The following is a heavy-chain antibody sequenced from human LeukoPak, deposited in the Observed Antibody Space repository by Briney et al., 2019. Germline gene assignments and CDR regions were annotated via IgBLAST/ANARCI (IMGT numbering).Heavy chain of an antibody. V-gene: IGHV1-46*01. Sequence: ASVKVSCKASGYTFTDYYIHWVRQAPGRGLEWMGILNPSGGSTTYAQKFQGRVTITADESTSTAYMELGSLRSEDTAVYYCARDSRSGYYTREGNAFDIWGQGTMVTVSS. J-gene: IGHJ3*02. CDR3: ARDSRSGYYTREGNAFDI. CDR2: LNPSGGST. CDR1: GYTFTDYY. D-gene: IGHD3-3*01.